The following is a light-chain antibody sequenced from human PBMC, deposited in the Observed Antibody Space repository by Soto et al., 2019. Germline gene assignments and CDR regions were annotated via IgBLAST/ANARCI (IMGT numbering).Light chain of an antibody. Sequence: ETVMTQSPVTLSVSPGGKATLSSGVSQRVSSHLAWYPQKPGQAPRLLIYAASTRATGVPVRFSASGSETDFTLTIRSLQSEDFALYYCHQYNNWPWRFGQGTKVDIK. CDR3: HQYNNWPWR. J-gene: IGKJ1*01. CDR2: AAS. CDR1: QRVSSH. V-gene: IGKV3-15*01.